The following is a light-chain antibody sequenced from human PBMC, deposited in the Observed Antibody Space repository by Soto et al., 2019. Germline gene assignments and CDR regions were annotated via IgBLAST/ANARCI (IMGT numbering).Light chain of an antibody. V-gene: IGLV1-44*01. CDR1: SSNMGSNT. Sequence: QSVLTQPPSASGTPGQGVAISCSGSSSNMGSNTVNWYQHLPGTAPKLLIYNDNQRPSGVPDRFFGSKSGTSASLAITGLQSEDEAEYYCAAWDGSLNHIVFGGGTKLTVL. CDR2: NDN. CDR3: AAWDGSLNHIV. J-gene: IGLJ2*01.